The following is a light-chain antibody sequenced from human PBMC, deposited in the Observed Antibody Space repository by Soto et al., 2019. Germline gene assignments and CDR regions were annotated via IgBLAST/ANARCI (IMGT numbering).Light chain of an antibody. J-gene: IGLJ1*01. V-gene: IGLV2-14*01. CDR1: SSDVGGYNY. CDR2: EVS. Sequence: QSALTQPASVSGSPGQSITISCTGTSSDVGGYNYVSWYQQHPGKAPKLMIYEVSNRPSGVSNRFSGSKSGNTASLTISGLQAEDEADYYCSSYTGSSTLLGFGTGTKVTVL. CDR3: SSYTGSSTLLG.